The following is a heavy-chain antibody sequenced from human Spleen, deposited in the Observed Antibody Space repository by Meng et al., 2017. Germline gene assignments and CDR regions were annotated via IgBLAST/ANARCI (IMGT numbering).Heavy chain of an antibody. CDR2: IKEDGSEI. Sequence: GGSLRLSCAAAGFTFDDYAMTWVRQAPGKGLEWVASIKEDGSEIYYVDSVKGRFTISRDNDKKSLYLQMNSLRGEDTAVYYCARDTGWGQGTLVTVSS. CDR1: GFTFDDYA. D-gene: IGHD4-11*01. CDR3: ARDTG. J-gene: IGHJ4*02. V-gene: IGHV3-7*01.